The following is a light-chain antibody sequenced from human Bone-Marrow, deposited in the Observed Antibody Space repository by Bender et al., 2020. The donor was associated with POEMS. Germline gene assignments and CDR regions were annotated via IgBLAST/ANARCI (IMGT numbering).Light chain of an antibody. Sequence: QSALTQPRSVSGSPGQSVTISCSGITNDVGGYDYVSWYQLYPGKAPKLMIYDVRKRPSGVPDRFSGSMSGSTASLTISGLLAEDEADYYCCSYAGSYTYVFGPGTQVTVL. CDR2: DVR. V-gene: IGLV2-11*01. CDR1: TNDVGGYDY. J-gene: IGLJ1*01. CDR3: CSYAGSYTYV.